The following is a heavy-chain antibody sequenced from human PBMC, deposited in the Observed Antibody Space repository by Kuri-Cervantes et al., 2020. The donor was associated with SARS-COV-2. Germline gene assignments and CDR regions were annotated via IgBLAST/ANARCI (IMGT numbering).Heavy chain of an antibody. V-gene: IGHV4-59*01. CDR2: IYYTGST. J-gene: IGHJ2*01. Sequence: SETLSLTCTVSGGSISSFYWSWIRQPAGKGLEWTGYIYYTGSTNYNPSLGSPVGTTLDTSRNQLSLKRDSVTAADTAIYYCARGLVGYSLKPKMWWYFDVWGRGALVTVSS. CDR1: GGSISSFY. D-gene: IGHD2-21*01. CDR3: ARGLVGYSLKPKMWWYFDV.